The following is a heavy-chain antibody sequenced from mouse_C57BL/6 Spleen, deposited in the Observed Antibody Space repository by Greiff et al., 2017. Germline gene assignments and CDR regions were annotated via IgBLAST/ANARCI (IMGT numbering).Heavy chain of an antibody. D-gene: IGHD1-1*01. CDR1: GYSFTDYN. Sequence: EVQLQQSGPELVKPGASVKISCKASGYSFTDYNMNWVKQSNGKSLEWIGVIYPNYGTTSYNQKFKGKATLTVDQSSSTAYMQLNSLTSEDSAVYSCSSYSCRAPYGYFDYWGQGTTLTVSS. J-gene: IGHJ2*01. V-gene: IGHV1-39*01. CDR2: IYPNYGTT. CDR3: SSYSCRAPYGYFDY.